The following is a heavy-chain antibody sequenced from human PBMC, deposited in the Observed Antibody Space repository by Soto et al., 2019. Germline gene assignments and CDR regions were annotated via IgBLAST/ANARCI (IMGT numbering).Heavy chain of an antibody. CDR2: ISSSGSTI. J-gene: IGHJ6*02. V-gene: IGHV3-11*01. Sequence: GGSLRLSCAASGFTFSDYYMSWIRQAPGKGLEWVSYISSSGSTIYYADSVKGRFTISRDNAKNSLYLQMNSLRAEDTAVYYCARGYQGAAAGTIDYYYYYGMDVWGQGTTVTVS. CDR3: ARGYQGAAAGTIDYYYYYGMDV. D-gene: IGHD6-13*01. CDR1: GFTFSDYY.